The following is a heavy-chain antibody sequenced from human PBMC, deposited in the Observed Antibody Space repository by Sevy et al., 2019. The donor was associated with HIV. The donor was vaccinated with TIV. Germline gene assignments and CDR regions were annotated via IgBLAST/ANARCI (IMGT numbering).Heavy chain of an antibody. CDR2: IRSKAYGGTT. J-gene: IGHJ4*02. D-gene: IGHD3-10*01. CDR3: TVLGALYYYGSGSYYRAHDY. Sequence: GGSLRFSCTASGFTFGDYAMSWFRQAPGKGLEWVGFIRSKAYGGTTEYAASVKGRFTISRDDSKSIAYLQMNSLKTEDTAVYYCTVLGALYYYGSGSYYRAHDYRGQGTLVTVSS. CDR1: GFTFGDYA. V-gene: IGHV3-49*03.